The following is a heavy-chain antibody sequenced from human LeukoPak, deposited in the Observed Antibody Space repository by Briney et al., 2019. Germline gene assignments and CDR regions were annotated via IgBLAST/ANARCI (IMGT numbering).Heavy chain of an antibody. CDR2: ISAYSGNT. CDR1: GYTFTSCG. Sequence: ASVKVSCKASGYTFTSCGITWVRQAPGQGLEWMGWISAYSGNTNYAQNLQGRVTMTTDTSTSTAYMELRSLTSDDTAVYYCAREKQLFYYWGQGTLVTVSS. CDR3: AREKQLFYY. D-gene: IGHD6-13*01. V-gene: IGHV1-18*01. J-gene: IGHJ4*02.